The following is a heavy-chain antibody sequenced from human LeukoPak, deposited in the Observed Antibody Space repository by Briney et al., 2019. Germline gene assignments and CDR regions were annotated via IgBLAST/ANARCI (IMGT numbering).Heavy chain of an antibody. CDR2: INQDGGTE. D-gene: IGHD4-23*01. J-gene: IGHJ4*02. V-gene: IGHV3-7*01. CDR3: AREQRWSFDS. CDR1: GFTFSTYW. Sequence: PGGSLRLSCAASGFTFSTYWMSWVRQAPGKGLEWVANINQDGGTEYYVDSVKGRFTISRDNARNSLYLQMNSLRADDTGIDYCAREQRWSFDSWGQGTLVTVSS.